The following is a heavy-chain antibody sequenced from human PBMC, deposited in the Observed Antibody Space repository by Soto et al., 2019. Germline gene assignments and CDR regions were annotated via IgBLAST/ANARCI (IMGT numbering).Heavy chain of an antibody. Sequence: PGGSLRLSCSASGFTFSSYAMHWVRQAPGKGLEYVSGVRGNGDPPFYADSVKGRFTISRDNSKNTLYLQMSGLSADDTAVYYCVKSRGGNNFDFFDWRQRALVTVSS. J-gene: IGHJ4*02. V-gene: IGHV3-64D*06. D-gene: IGHD5-12*01. CDR3: VKSRGGNNFDFFD. CDR2: VRGNGDPP. CDR1: GFTFSSYA.